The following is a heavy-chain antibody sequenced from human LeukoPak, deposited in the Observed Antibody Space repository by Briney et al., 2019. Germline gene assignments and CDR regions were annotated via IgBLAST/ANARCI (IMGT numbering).Heavy chain of an antibody. CDR1: GVSISSSNSY. J-gene: IGHJ6*03. CDR2: IYYTGNT. D-gene: IGHD3-10*01. Sequence: PSETLSLTCTVSGVSISSSNSYWGWIRQPPGKGLEWIGSIYYTGNTYYNPSLKSRVTMSVDTSKNQFSLKLSSVTAADTAVYYCARDSGRITMVRGVPRYYYYYMDVWGKGTTVTVSS. CDR3: ARDSGRITMVRGVPRYYYYYMDV. V-gene: IGHV4-39*07.